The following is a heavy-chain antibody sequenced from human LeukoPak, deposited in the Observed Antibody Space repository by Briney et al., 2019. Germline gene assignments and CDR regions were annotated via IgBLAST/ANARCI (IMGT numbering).Heavy chain of an antibody. V-gene: IGHV1-18*04. CDR1: GYTFTSYG. Sequence: GASVKVSCKASGYTFTSYGISWVRRAPGQGLEWMGWISAYNGNTNYAQKLQGRVTMTTDTSTSTAYMELRSLRSDDTAVYYCARDKSYYDILTGYYYYYGMDVWGKGTTVTVSS. D-gene: IGHD3-9*01. CDR2: ISAYNGNT. CDR3: ARDKSYYDILTGYYYYYGMDV. J-gene: IGHJ6*04.